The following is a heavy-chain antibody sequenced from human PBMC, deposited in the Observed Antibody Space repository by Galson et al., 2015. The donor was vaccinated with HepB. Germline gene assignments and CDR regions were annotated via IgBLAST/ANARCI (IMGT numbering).Heavy chain of an antibody. CDR2: IDWDDDK. V-gene: IGHV2-70*01. CDR1: GFSLSTSGMC. Sequence: PALVKPTQTLTLTCTFSGFSLSTSGMCVSWIRQPPGKALEWLALIDWDDDKYYSTSLKTRLTISKDTSKNQVVLTMTNMDPVDTATYYCARIRGGVWGHDYGAHGFDPWGQGTLVTVSS. J-gene: IGHJ5*02. D-gene: IGHD3-16*01. CDR3: ARIRGGVWGHDYGAHGFDP.